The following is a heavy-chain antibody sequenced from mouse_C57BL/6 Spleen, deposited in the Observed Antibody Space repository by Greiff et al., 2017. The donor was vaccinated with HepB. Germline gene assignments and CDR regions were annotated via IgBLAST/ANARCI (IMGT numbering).Heavy chain of an antibody. CDR3: ARGEFGDY. V-gene: IGHV1-54*01. Sequence: QVQLQQSGAELVRPGTSVKVSCKASGYAFTNYLIEWVKQRPGQGLEWIGVINPGSGGTNYNEKFKGKATLTADKSSSTAYMQLSSLTSEDSAVYFCARGEFGDYWGQGTTLTVSS. CDR2: INPGSGGT. J-gene: IGHJ2*01. CDR1: GYAFTNYL.